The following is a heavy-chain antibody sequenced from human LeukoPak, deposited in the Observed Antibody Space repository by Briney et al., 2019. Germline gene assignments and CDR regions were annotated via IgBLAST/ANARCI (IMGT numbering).Heavy chain of an antibody. Sequence: ASVKVSCKASGYTFTGYYMHWVRQAPGQGLEWMGWINPNSGGTNYARKFQGRVTMTRDTSISTAYMELSRLRSDDTAVYYCAREAIFGVVIINYYYYMDVWGKGTTVTVSS. CDR2: INPNSGGT. CDR1: GYTFTGYY. CDR3: AREAIFGVVIINYYYYMDV. D-gene: IGHD3-3*01. J-gene: IGHJ6*03. V-gene: IGHV1-2*02.